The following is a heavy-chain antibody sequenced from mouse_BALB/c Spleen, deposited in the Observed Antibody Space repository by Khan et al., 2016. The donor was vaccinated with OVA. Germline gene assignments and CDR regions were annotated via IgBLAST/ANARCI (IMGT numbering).Heavy chain of an antibody. CDR2: ILPGSGSV. Sequence: VQLQQSGAELMKPGASVKTSCKATGYTFSNYWIEWVKQRPGHGLEWIGEILPGSGSVSYNVKFKGKATFTADTSSNTTYMQLFSLTSEDSAVYYCTRSSPYYRYFFDYWGQGTTLTVSS. J-gene: IGHJ2*01. CDR1: GYTFSNYW. V-gene: IGHV1-9*01. D-gene: IGHD2-14*01. CDR3: TRSSPYYRYFFDY.